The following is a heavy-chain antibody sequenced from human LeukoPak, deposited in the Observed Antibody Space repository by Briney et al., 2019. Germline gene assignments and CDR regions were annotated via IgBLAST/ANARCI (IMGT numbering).Heavy chain of an antibody. Sequence: SETLSLTCTVSGGSISSGSYYWSWVRQPAGKGLEWIGRIYTSGSTNYNPSLKSRVTISVDTSKNQFSLKLSSVTAADTAVYYCARRRKQWLALDYWGQGTLVTVSS. D-gene: IGHD6-19*01. J-gene: IGHJ4*02. CDR2: IYTSGST. CDR1: GGSISSGSYY. V-gene: IGHV4-61*02. CDR3: ARRRKQWLALDY.